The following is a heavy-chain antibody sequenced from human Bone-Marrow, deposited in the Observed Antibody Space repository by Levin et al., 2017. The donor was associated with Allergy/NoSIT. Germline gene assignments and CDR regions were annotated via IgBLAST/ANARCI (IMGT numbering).Heavy chain of an antibody. CDR1: GFTFSDYY. V-gene: IGHV3-11*03. CDR3: ASGLWWFDP. CDR2: ISSSSSYT. J-gene: IGHJ5*02. Sequence: GGSLRLSCAASGFTFSDYYMSWIRQAPGKGLEWVSYISSSSSYTNYADSVKGRFTISRDNAKNSLYLQMNSLRAEDTAVYYCASGLWWFDPWGQGTLVTVSS. D-gene: IGHD3-16*01.